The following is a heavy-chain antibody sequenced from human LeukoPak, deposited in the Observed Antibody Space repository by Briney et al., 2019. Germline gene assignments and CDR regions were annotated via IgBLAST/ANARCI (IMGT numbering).Heavy chain of an antibody. CDR3: ARWADCSNISCRKGFDY. CDR1: GGSISSYY. CDR2: IYYSGST. D-gene: IGHD2-2*01. Sequence: SETLSLTCTVSGGSISSYYWIWIRQPPGKGLEWIGYIYYSGSTSYNPSLKSRVTISVDTSKNQFSLNLSSVTAADTAVYYCARWADCSNISCRKGFDYWGQATLVTVPS. V-gene: IGHV4-59*01. J-gene: IGHJ4*02.